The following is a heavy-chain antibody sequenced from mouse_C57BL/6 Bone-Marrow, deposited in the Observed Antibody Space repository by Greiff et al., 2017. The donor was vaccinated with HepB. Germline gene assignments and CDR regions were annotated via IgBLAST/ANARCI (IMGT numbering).Heavy chain of an antibody. Sequence: DVMLVESGGGLVKPGGSLKLSCAASGFTFSSYAMSWVRQTPEKRLEWVATISDGGSYTYYPDNVKGRFTISRDNAKNNLYLQMSHLKSEDTAMYSCAREGGSVFDYWGQGTTLTVSS. CDR2: ISDGGSYT. CDR3: AREGGSVFDY. CDR1: GFTFSSYA. V-gene: IGHV5-4*01. J-gene: IGHJ2*01. D-gene: IGHD1-1*01.